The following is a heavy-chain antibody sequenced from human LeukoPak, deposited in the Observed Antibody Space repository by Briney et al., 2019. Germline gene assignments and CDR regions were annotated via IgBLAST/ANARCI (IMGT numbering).Heavy chain of an antibody. CDR1: GGSISNFY. V-gene: IGHV4-59*01. Sequence: SETLSLTCTVSGGSISNFYWSWIRQSPGKGLEWIGYIYYSGSTNYNPSLKSRVTISVDTSKNQFYLKLSSVSAADTALYYCASSPYSSSSAYFNYWGQGSLVTVSS. CDR3: ASSPYSSSSAYFNY. J-gene: IGHJ4*02. D-gene: IGHD6-6*01. CDR2: IYYSGST.